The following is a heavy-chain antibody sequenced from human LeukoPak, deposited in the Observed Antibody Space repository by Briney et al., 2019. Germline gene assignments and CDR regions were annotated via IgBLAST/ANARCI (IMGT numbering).Heavy chain of an antibody. J-gene: IGHJ4*02. V-gene: IGHV3-48*01. CDR3: ARDGGGWFIDY. CDR1: GFTFSSYS. Sequence: PGGSLRLFCAASGFTFSSYSMNWVRQAPGKGLEWVSYIGGSFSDIQYADSVKGRFTISRDNAKNSLYLQMYSLRAEDTAVYYCARDGGGWFIDYWGQGTLVTVSA. CDR2: IGGSFSDI. D-gene: IGHD6-19*01.